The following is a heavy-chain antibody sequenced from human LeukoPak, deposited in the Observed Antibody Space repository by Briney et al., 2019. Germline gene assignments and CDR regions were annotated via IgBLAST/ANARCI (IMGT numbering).Heavy chain of an antibody. CDR1: GGSFSGYY. J-gene: IGHJ2*01. CDR3: ATSRNWYFDL. Sequence: PSETLSLTCAVYGGSFSGYYWSWIRQPPGKGLEWIGEINHSGSTNYNPPLKSRVTISVDTSKNQFSLKLSSVTAADTAVYYCATSRNWYFDLWGRGTLVTVSS. V-gene: IGHV4-34*01. CDR2: INHSGST.